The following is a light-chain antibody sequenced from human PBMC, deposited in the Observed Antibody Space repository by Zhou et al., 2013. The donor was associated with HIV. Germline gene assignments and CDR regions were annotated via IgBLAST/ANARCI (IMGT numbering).Light chain of an antibody. V-gene: IGKV1D-16*01. CDR1: QDISTW. J-gene: IGKJ2*01. CDR2: AAS. CDR3: QQYNSYPHI. Sequence: DILMTQSPSSLSASVGDTVTITCRASQDISTWLVWFQQKPGKAPKPLIYAASSLRSGVPSRFSGSGSGTDFTLTISSLQPEDFATYYCQQYNSYPHIFGQGTKLEIK.